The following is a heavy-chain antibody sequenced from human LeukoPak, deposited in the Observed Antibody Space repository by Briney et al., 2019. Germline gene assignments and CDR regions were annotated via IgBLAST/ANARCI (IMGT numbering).Heavy chain of an antibody. CDR1: GGTFSSYA. Sequence: SVKVSCKASGGTFSSYAISWVRQAPGQGLEWMGRIIPIFGTANYAQKFQGRVTITTDESTSTAYMELSSVRSEDTAVYYCAREDGYGDPQKFDYWGQGTLVTVSS. CDR2: IIPIFGTA. V-gene: IGHV1-69*05. D-gene: IGHD4-17*01. J-gene: IGHJ4*02. CDR3: AREDGYGDPQKFDY.